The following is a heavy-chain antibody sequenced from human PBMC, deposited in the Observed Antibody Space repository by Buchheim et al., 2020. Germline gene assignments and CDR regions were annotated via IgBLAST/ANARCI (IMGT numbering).Heavy chain of an antibody. CDR1: GYSFTGAY. J-gene: IGHJ4*02. V-gene: IGHV5-51*01. CDR3: ARRVRDSSGYNFDF. CDR2: IYPGDSYT. Sequence: EVQLVQSGAEVKRPGESLRISCQGSGYSFTGAYIAWVRQMPGKGLEWMGLIYPGDSYTKYSPSFEGLVIMSVDKSIRTAYLQWRSLRTSDTAIYYCARRVRDSSGYNFDFWGQGTL. D-gene: IGHD5-24*01.